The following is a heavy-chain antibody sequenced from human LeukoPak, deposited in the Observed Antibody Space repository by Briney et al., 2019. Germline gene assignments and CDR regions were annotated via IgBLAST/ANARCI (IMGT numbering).Heavy chain of an antibody. D-gene: IGHD2-15*01. CDR3: ARGTDIVVVVAASTFDP. V-gene: IGHV4-34*01. CDR1: GGSFSGYY. J-gene: IGHJ5*02. Sequence: PSETLSLPCVVYGGSFSGYYWSWLRQPPGKGLEWIGEINHSGSTNYNPSLKSRVTISVDTSKNQFSLKLSSVTAADTAVYYCARGTDIVVVVAASTFDPWGQGTLVTVSS. CDR2: INHSGST.